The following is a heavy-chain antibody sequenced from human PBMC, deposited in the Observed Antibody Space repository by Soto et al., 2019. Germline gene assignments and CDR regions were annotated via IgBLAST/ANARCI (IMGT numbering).Heavy chain of an antibody. J-gene: IGHJ1*01. CDR3: ATDWYYYGSGSYYHFQH. D-gene: IGHD3-10*01. CDR2: FDPEDGET. CDR1: GYTLTELS. Sequence: ASVKVSCKVSGYTLTELSMHWVRQAPGKGLEWMGGFDPEDGETIYAQKFQGRVTMTEDTSTDTAYMELGSLRSEDTAVYYCATDWYYYGSGSYYHFQHWGQGTLVTSPQ. V-gene: IGHV1-24*01.